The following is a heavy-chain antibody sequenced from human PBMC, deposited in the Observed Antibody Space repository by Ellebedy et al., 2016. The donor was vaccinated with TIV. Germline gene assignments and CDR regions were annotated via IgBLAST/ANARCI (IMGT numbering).Heavy chain of an antibody. D-gene: IGHD3-10*01. Sequence: SETLSLXXIVSDISFTGNYWSWIRQSPGKGLEWIGEISLTGDTNYNPSLKSRVRISVDTSKSQFSLRLSFATAADTAVYYCARVRTPIYYGSGRFNHFDHYMDVWGDGTTVSVSS. J-gene: IGHJ6*03. CDR3: ARVRTPIYYGSGRFNHFDHYMDV. CDR2: ISLTGDT. V-gene: IGHV4-34*01. CDR1: DISFTGNY.